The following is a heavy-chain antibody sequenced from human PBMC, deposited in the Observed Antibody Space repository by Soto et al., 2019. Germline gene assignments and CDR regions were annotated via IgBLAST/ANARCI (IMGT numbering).Heavy chain of an antibody. CDR2: ISYDGSNK. V-gene: IGHV3-30-3*01. CDR1: GFTFSSYA. J-gene: IGHJ6*02. Sequence: PGGSLRLSCAASGFTFSSYAMHWVRQAPGKGLEWVAVISYDGSNKYYADSVKGRFTISRDNSKNTLYLQMNSLRAEDTAVYYCAREKRADIAAAGTFGMDVWGQGTTVTVSS. CDR3: AREKRADIAAAGTFGMDV. D-gene: IGHD6-13*01.